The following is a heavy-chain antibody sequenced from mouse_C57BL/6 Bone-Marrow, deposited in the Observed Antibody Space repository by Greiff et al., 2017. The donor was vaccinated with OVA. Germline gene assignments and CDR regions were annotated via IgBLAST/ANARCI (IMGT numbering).Heavy chain of an antibody. D-gene: IGHD2-4*01. V-gene: IGHV5-4*01. CDR3: AREGPIYYDYDGRDY. J-gene: IGHJ2*01. CDR1: GFTFSSYA. CDR2: ISDGGSYT. Sequence: EVKVEESGGGLVKPGGSLKLSCAASGFTFSSYAMSWVRQTPEKRLEWVATISDGGSYTYYPDNVKGRFTISRDNAKNNLYLQMSHLKSEDTAMYYCAREGPIYYDYDGRDYWGQGTTLTVSS.